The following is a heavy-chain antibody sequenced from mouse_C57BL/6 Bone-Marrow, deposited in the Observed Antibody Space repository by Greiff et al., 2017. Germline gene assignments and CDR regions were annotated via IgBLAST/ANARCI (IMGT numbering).Heavy chain of an antibody. Sequence: VQLQQSGAELARPGASVKLSCKASGYTFTSYGISWVKQRTGQGLEWIGEIYPRSGNTYYNEKFKGKATLTADKSSSTAYMELRSLTSEDSAVYVCAGVVSYYYGSSWFAYWGQGTLVTVSA. CDR3: AGVVSYYYGSSWFAY. J-gene: IGHJ3*01. D-gene: IGHD1-1*01. V-gene: IGHV1-81*01. CDR2: IYPRSGNT. CDR1: GYTFTSYG.